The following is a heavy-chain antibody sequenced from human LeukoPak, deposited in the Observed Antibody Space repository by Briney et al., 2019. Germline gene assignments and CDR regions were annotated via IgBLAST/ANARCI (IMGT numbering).Heavy chain of an antibody. CDR2: IWYDGSNK. J-gene: IGHJ3*02. Sequence: GGSLRLSCAASGFTFGSYGMHWVRQAPGKGLEWVAVIWYDGSNKYYADSVKGRFTISRDNSKNTLYLQMNSLRAEDTAVYYCAREGGNSDAFDIWGQGTMVTVSS. CDR3: AREGGNSDAFDI. D-gene: IGHD4-23*01. V-gene: IGHV3-33*01. CDR1: GFTFGSYG.